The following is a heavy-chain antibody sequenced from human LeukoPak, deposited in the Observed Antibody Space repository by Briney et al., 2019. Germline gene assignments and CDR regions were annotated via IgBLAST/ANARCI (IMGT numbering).Heavy chain of an antibody. CDR1: GGSISGGSYY. J-gene: IGHJ4*02. Sequence: PSETLSLTCTVSGGSISGGSYYWSWVRQPPGKGLEWIGYIYYNTGSTTYTPSLTSRGTISLDTSKNQFSLELRSVTTADTAVYYCAREGVGATQFDLLGQGTLVAVSS. D-gene: IGHD1-26*01. V-gene: IGHV4-61*01. CDR3: AREGVGATQFDL. CDR2: IYYNTGST.